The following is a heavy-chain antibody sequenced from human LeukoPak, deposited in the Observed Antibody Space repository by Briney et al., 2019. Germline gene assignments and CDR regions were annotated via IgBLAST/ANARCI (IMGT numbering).Heavy chain of an antibody. D-gene: IGHD1-26*01. J-gene: IGHJ3*02. CDR3: ARGHRIVGAKRGGTFDI. Sequence: SETLSLTCAVYGGSFSGYYWSWIRQPPGKGLEWIAKINHSGSTNYNPSLKSRVTISVDTSKNQFSLKLSSVTAADTAVYYCARGHRIVGAKRGGTFDIWGQGTMVTVSS. CDR2: INHSGST. V-gene: IGHV4-34*01. CDR1: GGSFSGYY.